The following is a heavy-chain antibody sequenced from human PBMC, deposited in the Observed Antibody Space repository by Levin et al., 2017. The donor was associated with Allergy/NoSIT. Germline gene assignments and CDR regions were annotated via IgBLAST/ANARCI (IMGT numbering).Heavy chain of an antibody. J-gene: IGHJ4*02. CDR3: ARVAGYSYGYYFDY. Sequence: SCAVSGGSISGGGYSWSWIRQPPGKGLEWIGNIYLSGSTNDNPSLKSRVTMSVDRSKNQFSLKLSYVTAADTAVYYCARVAGYSYGYYFDYWGPGTLVTVSS. CDR2: IYLSGST. CDR1: GGSISGGGYS. V-gene: IGHV4-30-2*01. D-gene: IGHD5-18*01.